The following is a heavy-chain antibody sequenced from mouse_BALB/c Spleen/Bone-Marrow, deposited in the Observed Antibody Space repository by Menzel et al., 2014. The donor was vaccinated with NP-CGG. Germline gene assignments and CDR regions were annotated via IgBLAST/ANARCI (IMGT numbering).Heavy chain of an antibody. CDR3: ARRAYGSYGFPY. Sequence: QVQLQQSGAELAKPGASVKMSCKASDYTFTSYWMHWVKQRPGQGLEWIGYINPSTGYTEYNQNFKDKATLTADKSSSTAYMQLSSLTSEDSAVYYCARRAYGSYGFPYWGQGTLVTVSA. CDR1: DYTFTSYW. CDR2: INPSTGYT. V-gene: IGHV1-7*01. D-gene: IGHD1-1*01. J-gene: IGHJ3*01.